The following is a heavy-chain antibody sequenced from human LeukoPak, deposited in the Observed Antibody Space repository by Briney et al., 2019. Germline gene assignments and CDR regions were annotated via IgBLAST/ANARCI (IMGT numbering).Heavy chain of an antibody. CDR1: GGTFSSYA. Sequence: SVKVSCKASGGTFSSYAISWVRQAPGQGLEWMGGIIPIFGTASYAQKFQGRVTITADESTSTAYMELSSLRSEDTAVYYCARARSYYDSSGTLYYYYYMDVWGKGTTVTISS. D-gene: IGHD3-22*01. V-gene: IGHV1-69*13. J-gene: IGHJ6*03. CDR3: ARARSYYDSSGTLYYYYYMDV. CDR2: IIPIFGTA.